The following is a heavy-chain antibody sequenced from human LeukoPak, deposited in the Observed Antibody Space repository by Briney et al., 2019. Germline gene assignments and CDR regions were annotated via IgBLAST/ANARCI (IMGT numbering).Heavy chain of an antibody. CDR3: ARDTAAGIFDY. J-gene: IGHJ4*02. D-gene: IGHD6-13*01. Sequence: SETLSLTCTVSGGSISRYYWSWIRQPPGKGLEWIGYIYNIGSTNYNPSLKSRVTISVDTSKNQISLKVSSVTAADTAVYYCARDTAAGIFDYWGQGTPVTVSS. CDR2: IYNIGST. CDR1: GGSISRYY. V-gene: IGHV4-59*01.